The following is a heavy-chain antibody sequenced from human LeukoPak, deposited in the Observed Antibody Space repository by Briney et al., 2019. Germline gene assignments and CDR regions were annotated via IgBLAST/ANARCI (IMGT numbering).Heavy chain of an antibody. V-gene: IGHV1-2*06. Sequence: ASVKVSCKASGYTFTGYYMHWVRQAPGQGLEWMGRINPNSGGTNYAQKFQGRVTMTRDTSISTAYMELSRLRSDDTAVYYCAREYSYGRSYCYYYGMDVWGQGTTVTVSS. CDR1: GYTFTGYY. J-gene: IGHJ6*02. D-gene: IGHD5-18*01. CDR3: AREYSYGRSYCYYYGMDV. CDR2: INPNSGGT.